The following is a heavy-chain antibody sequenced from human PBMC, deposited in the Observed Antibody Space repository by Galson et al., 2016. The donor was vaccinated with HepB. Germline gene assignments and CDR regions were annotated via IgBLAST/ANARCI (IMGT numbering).Heavy chain of an antibody. V-gene: IGHV3-30-3*01. J-gene: IGHJ4*02. CDR3: AREPQVIGVVGPLGY. D-gene: IGHD6-13*01. CDR2: ISYDGSYT. Sequence: SLRLSCAASGFTFSAYAMQWVRQAPGKGLEWVAEISYDGSYTYYVDSVKGRFTISRDNSNNTLSLQMSSLTSEDTAVYYCAREPQVIGVVGPLGYWGQGALVTVSS. CDR1: GFTFSAYA.